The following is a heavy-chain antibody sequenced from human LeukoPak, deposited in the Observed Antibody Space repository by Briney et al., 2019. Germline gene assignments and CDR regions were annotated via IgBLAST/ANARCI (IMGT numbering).Heavy chain of an antibody. CDR1: GYTFTGYY. D-gene: IGHD6-6*01. J-gene: IGHJ3*02. V-gene: IGHV1-2*02. CDR3: ARDRNSGSSLDI. CDR2: IYPYSGDT. Sequence: ASVTVSCKASGYTFTGYYIHWVRRAPGQGLEWMGWIYPYSGDTNYAQNFQGRVTMTRDTSISTAYMELSSLKSDDTAVYYCARDRNSGSSLDIWGQGTMPTVSS.